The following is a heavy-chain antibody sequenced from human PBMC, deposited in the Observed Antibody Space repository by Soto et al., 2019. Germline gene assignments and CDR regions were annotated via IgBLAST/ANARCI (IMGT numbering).Heavy chain of an antibody. CDR2: IYYSGST. CDR1: GGSISSYY. V-gene: IGHV4-59*01. D-gene: IGHD3-3*01. Sequence: QVQLQESGPGLVKPSETLSLTCTVSGGSISSYYWSWIRQPPGKGLEWIGYIYYSGSTNYNPSLKSRITISADTSKNHSALKLSSVTAADTAVYYCARDYYDFWSGPKNHYYYYYGMDVWGQGTTVTVSS. CDR3: ARDYYDFWSGPKNHYYYYYGMDV. J-gene: IGHJ6*02.